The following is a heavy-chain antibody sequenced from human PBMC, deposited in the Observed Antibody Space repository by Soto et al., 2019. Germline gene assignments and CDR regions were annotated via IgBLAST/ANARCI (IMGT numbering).Heavy chain of an antibody. CDR1: GFTFSTYA. V-gene: IGHV3-23*01. Sequence: EVQLLESGGGLVQPGGSLRLSCAASGFTFSTYAMTWVRQAPGKGLEWVSTISGSGDNTYYADSVKGRFTISRDNFKYTLYLQMSILRAEDTAVYYCAKRDMVGATEVIDHWGQGTLVTVSS. CDR3: AKRDMVGATEVIDH. CDR2: ISGSGDNT. D-gene: IGHD1-26*01. J-gene: IGHJ4*02.